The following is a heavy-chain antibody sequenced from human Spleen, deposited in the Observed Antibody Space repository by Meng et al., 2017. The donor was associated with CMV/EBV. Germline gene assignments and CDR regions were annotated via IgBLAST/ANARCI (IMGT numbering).Heavy chain of an antibody. V-gene: IGHV5-51*01. D-gene: IGHD6-19*01. CDR2: IYVGDSDT. J-gene: IGHJ5*02. CDR3: ARLLPGWRRFDP. CDR1: GNRFTTYW. Sequence: KVSCKGSGNRFTTYWIGWVCQVPGKGLEWMGIIYVGDSDTRYSPSFQGQVTISADKSINTASLQWSSLKASDTAMYYCARLLPGWRRFDPWGQGTLVTVSS.